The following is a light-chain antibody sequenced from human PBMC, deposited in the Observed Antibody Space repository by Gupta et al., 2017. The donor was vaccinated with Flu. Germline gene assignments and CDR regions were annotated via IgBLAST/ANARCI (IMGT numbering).Light chain of an antibody. Sequence: ISNSGTGTSSDIGDYNNVSGYQQHPGKEPNLMVYEVRNRRSGVSKRFSGSKSGNTASLTIAGLQTEDEADYYCASYKDGSARVIFGGGTKLTVL. CDR3: ASYKDGSARVI. CDR2: EVR. J-gene: IGLJ2*01. V-gene: IGLV2-14*01. CDR1: SSDIGDYNN.